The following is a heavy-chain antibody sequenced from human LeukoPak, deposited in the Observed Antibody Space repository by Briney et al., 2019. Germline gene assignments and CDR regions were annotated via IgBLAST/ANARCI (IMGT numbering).Heavy chain of an antibody. V-gene: IGHV1-69*13. CDR1: GGTFSSYA. CDR2: IIPIFGTA. Sequence: EASVKVSCKASGGTFSSYAISWVRQAPGQGLAWMGGIIPIFGTANYAQKFQGRVTITADESTSTAYMELSSLRSEDTAVYYCARSPSYDILTGMRYYMDVWGKGTTVTVSS. J-gene: IGHJ6*03. CDR3: ARSPSYDILTGMRYYMDV. D-gene: IGHD3-9*01.